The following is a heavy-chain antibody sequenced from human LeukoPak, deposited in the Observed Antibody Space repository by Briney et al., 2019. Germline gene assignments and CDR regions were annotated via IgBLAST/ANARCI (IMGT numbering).Heavy chain of an antibody. CDR2: IKRKTEGGTT. CDR1: GFTFGDYA. J-gene: IGHJ4*02. D-gene: IGHD3-10*01. V-gene: IGHV3-15*01. Sequence: PGGSLRLSCTASGFTFGDYAMSWIRQAPGKGLEWVGRIKRKTEGGTTDYVAPVKGRFIISRDDSKNTLYLQMNSLKTEDTAFYYCTTGNFGPYWGQGTLVTVSS. CDR3: TTGNFGPY.